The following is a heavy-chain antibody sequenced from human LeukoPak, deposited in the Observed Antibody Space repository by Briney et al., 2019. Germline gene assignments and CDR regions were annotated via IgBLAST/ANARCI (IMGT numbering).Heavy chain of an antibody. CDR1: GFTFSSYA. Sequence: PGGSLRLSCAASGFTFSSYAMSWVRQAPGKGLEWVSGISGSADSTYYADSVKGRFTISRDNSKNTLYLQMNSLRAEDTAVYYCAREQWELYYWGQGTLVTVSS. D-gene: IGHD1-26*01. J-gene: IGHJ4*02. CDR2: ISGSADST. V-gene: IGHV3-23*01. CDR3: AREQWELYY.